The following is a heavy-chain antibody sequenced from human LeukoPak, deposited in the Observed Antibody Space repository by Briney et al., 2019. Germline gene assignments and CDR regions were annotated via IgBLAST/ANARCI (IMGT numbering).Heavy chain of an antibody. J-gene: IGHJ4*02. CDR2: INHSGST. CDR3: ARVYCSGGSCYKLDY. V-gene: IGHV4-34*01. Sequence: SETLSLTCAVYGGSFSGYYWSWIRQPPGKGLEWIGEINHSGSTNYNPSLKSRVTISVDTSKNRFSLKLSSVTAADTAVYYCARVYCSGGSCYKLDYWGQGTLVTVSS. CDR1: GGSFSGYY. D-gene: IGHD2-15*01.